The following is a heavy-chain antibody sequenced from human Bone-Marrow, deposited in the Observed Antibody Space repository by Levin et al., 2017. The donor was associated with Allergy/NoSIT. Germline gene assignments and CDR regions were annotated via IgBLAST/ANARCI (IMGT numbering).Heavy chain of an antibody. D-gene: IGHD6-6*01. CDR3: AKGKTPRPVDAFDI. CDR2: ISYDGSNK. Sequence: RAGGSLRLSCAASGFTFSSYAMHWVRQAPGKGLEWVAVISYDGSNKYYADSVKGRFTISRDNSKNTLYLQMNSLRAEDTAVYYCAKGKTPRPVDAFDIWGQGTMVTVSS. CDR1: GFTFSSYA. V-gene: IGHV3-30*04. J-gene: IGHJ3*02.